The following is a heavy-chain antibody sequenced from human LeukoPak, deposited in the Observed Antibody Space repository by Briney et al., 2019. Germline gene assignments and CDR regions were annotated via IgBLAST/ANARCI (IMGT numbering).Heavy chain of an antibody. Sequence: ASVKVSCKASGYTFTSYDINWVRQATGQGLEWMGWMNPNSGNTGYAQKFQGRVTMTRNTSISTAYMELSSLRSEDTAVYYCARRAYYDFWSGSSRTFYYSMDVWGQGTTVTVSS. CDR3: ARRAYYDFWSGSSRTFYYSMDV. J-gene: IGHJ6*02. V-gene: IGHV1-8*01. CDR1: GYTFTSYD. CDR2: MNPNSGNT. D-gene: IGHD3-3*01.